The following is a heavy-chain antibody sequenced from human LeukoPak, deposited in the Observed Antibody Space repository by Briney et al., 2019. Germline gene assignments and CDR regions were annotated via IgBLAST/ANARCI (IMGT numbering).Heavy chain of an antibody. CDR2: IYGSGST. Sequence: SETLSLTCAVSGYSIGSGYYWVWIRQPPGKGLEWIGGIYGSGSTYYNPSLTSRVTISIDTSKDQFSLKLSSVTAADTALYYCARQLGDAASGLYWYFDLWGRGTLVTVSS. V-gene: IGHV4-38-2*01. CDR3: ARQLGDAASGLYWYFDL. D-gene: IGHD2-21*02. J-gene: IGHJ2*01. CDR1: GYSIGSGYY.